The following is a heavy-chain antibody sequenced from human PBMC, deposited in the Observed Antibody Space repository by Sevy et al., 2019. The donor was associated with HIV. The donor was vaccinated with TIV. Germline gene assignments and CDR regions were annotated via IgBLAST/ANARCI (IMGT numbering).Heavy chain of an antibody. CDR3: ARDHSLYDSSGYYVPVLDY. D-gene: IGHD3-22*01. CDR1: GFTFSSYW. CDR2: IKQDGSEK. V-gene: IGHV3-7*01. Sequence: GEALKISCAASGFTFSSYWMRWVRQAPGKGLEWVANIKQDGSEKYYVDSVKGRFTISRDNAKNSLYLQMNSLRAEDTAVYNCARDHSLYDSSGYYVPVLDYWGQGTLVTVSS. J-gene: IGHJ4*02.